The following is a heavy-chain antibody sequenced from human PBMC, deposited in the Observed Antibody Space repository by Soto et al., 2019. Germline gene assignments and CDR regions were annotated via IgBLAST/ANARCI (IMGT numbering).Heavy chain of an antibody. CDR2: IYYSGST. D-gene: IGHD5-12*01. CDR3: ARDLKGRRWLQSGFDY. V-gene: IGHV4-31*03. Sequence: PSETLSLTCTVSGGSISSGGYYWSWIRQHPGKGLEWIGYIYYSGSTYYNPSLKSRVTISVDTSKNQFSLKLSSVTAVDTAVYYCARDLKGRRWLQSGFDYWGQGTLVTVSS. J-gene: IGHJ4*02. CDR1: GGSISSGGYY.